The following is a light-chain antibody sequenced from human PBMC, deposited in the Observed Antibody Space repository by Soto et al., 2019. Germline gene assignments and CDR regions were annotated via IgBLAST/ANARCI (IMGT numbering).Light chain of an antibody. CDR1: SSDVGAYNY. CDR3: SSKRDRSKLFV. Sequence: QSVLTLPASVSGSPGQSITISCTGTSSDVGAYNYVSWYQHHPGKVPKLLIYEVTNRPSGVSDRFSGSKSGNTASLTISGLQAEDEADYYCSSKRDRSKLFVFGTGTQVTVL. J-gene: IGLJ1*01. V-gene: IGLV2-14*01. CDR2: EVT.